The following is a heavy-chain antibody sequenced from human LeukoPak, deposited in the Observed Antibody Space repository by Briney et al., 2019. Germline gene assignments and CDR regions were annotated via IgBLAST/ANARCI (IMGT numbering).Heavy chain of an antibody. Sequence: GGSLRLSCVASGFTFSNAWMSWVRQAPGKGLEWVGRIKSKTDGGTPDYAAPVKGRFTISREDSKNTLYLQMNSLKTEDTAVYYCITAYYYDSSGYRPTDWGQGTLVTVSS. CDR1: GFTFSNAW. CDR3: ITAYYYDSSGYRPTD. CDR2: IKSKTDGGTP. D-gene: IGHD3-22*01. V-gene: IGHV3-15*01. J-gene: IGHJ4*02.